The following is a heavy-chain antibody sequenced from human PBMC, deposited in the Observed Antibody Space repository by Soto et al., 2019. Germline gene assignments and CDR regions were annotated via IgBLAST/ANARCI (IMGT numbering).Heavy chain of an antibody. V-gene: IGHV1-18*01. CDR1: GYTFTSYG. CDR2: ISAYNGNT. Sequence: GASVTVSCKASGYTFTSYGISWVRQAHGQGLEWMGWISAYNGNTNYAQKLQGRVTMTTDTSTSTAYMELRSLRSDDTAVYYCARVVVVVVPEGWTTLRYVWPDYWGQGTLVTVSS. CDR3: ARVVVVVVPEGWTTLRYVWPDY. D-gene: IGHD2-21*01. J-gene: IGHJ4*02.